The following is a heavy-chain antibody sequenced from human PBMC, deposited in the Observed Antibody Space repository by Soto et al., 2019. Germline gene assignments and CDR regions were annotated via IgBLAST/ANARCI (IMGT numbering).Heavy chain of an antibody. CDR1: GFTFRIYA. J-gene: IGHJ4*02. D-gene: IGHD6-19*01. V-gene: IGHV3-30-3*01. CDR2: ISYDGSNK. CDR3: ATLAVAGEGSDY. Sequence: QVQLVESGGGVVQPGRSLRLSCAASGFTFRIYAIHWVRQAPGKGLEWVAVISYDGSNKYYADSVKGRFTISRDNSKNTLYLQMNSLRAEDTAVYYCATLAVAGEGSDYWGQGPLVTVSS.